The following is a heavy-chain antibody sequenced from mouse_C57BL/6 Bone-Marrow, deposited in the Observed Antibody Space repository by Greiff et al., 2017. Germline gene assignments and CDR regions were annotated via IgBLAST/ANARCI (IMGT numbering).Heavy chain of an antibody. CDR2: INSHGDDT. V-gene: IGHV5-6-3*01. J-gene: IGHJ3*01. CDR3: SRGYDYDSWFAF. CDR1: GFTFSSFG. Sequence: VQLKESGGDLVQPGGSLKLSCAASGFTFSSFGLSWVRQTPDKRLELVATINSHGDDTHYPVNVKGRFTISRDNARNTLYLQMTSLKSEDTAMYYCSRGYDYDSWFAFWGQGTLVTVSA. D-gene: IGHD2-4*01.